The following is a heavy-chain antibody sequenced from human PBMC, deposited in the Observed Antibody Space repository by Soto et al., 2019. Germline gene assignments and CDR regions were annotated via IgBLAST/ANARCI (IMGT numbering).Heavy chain of an antibody. V-gene: IGHV3-30-3*01. Sequence: QVQLVESGGGVVQPGRSLRLSCAASGFTFSSYAMHWVRQAPGKGLEWVAVISYDGSNKYYADSVKGRFTISRDNSKNTLYLQMNSLRAEDTAVYYCASPTLEMATISSIIDEYWGQGTLVTVSS. CDR1: GFTFSSYA. CDR2: ISYDGSNK. D-gene: IGHD5-12*01. CDR3: ASPTLEMATISSIIDEY. J-gene: IGHJ4*02.